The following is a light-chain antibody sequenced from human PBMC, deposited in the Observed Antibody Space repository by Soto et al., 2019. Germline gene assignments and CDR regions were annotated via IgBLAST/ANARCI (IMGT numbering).Light chain of an antibody. V-gene: IGKV3-20*01. CDR3: QQYGSSSIT. Sequence: IGLTWPSGTLSLYPRERATLSCRASQSVSSSHLAWYQQKPGQAPRLLIYDASSRATGIPDRFSVSGSGTDFTLTISRLEPEDLAVYYCQQYGSSSITFGQGTRLEIK. CDR2: DAS. CDR1: QSVSSSH. J-gene: IGKJ5*01.